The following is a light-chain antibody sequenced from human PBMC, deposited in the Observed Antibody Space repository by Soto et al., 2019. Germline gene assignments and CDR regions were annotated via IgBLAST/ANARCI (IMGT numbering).Light chain of an antibody. Sequence: DIQMTQSPSSLSASVRDRVTITCRASQGIRNDLGWYQQNPGKARKRLIYAASSLESGVPSRFSGSGSETELTRTTSRLQLEDWATYYGLQHVSYPLSFGGGPQV. CDR3: LQHVSYPLS. CDR1: QGIRND. J-gene: IGKJ4*01. V-gene: IGKV1-17*01. CDR2: AAS.